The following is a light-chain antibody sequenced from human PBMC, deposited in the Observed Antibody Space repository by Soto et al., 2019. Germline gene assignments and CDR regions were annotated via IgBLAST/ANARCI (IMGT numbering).Light chain of an antibody. CDR3: QQRSNWDLT. CDR1: QSVSSY. J-gene: IGKJ4*01. Sequence: EIVLTQSPATLSLSPGERATLSCRASQSVSSYLAWYQQKPGQAPRLLIYDASNRATGIPARFSGSGSGTDFPLTISSREPEDFAFTYCQQRSNWDLTFGGGTKVEIK. V-gene: IGKV3-11*01. CDR2: DAS.